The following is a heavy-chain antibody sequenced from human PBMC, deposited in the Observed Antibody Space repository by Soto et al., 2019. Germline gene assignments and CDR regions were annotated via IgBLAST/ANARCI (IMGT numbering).Heavy chain of an antibody. CDR3: ARDKEYCSGGSCSIN. CDR2: INHSGST. D-gene: IGHD2-15*01. J-gene: IGHJ4*02. V-gene: IGHV4-34*01. Sequence: PSETLSLTCAVYGGSFSGYYWSWIRQPPGKGLEWIGEINHSGSTNYNPSLKSRVTISVDTSKNQFSLKLSSVTAADTAVYYCARDKEYCSGGSCSINWGQGTLVTVSS. CDR1: GGSFSGYY.